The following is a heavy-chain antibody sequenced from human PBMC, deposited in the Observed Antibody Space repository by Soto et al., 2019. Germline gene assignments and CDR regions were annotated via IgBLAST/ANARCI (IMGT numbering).Heavy chain of an antibody. CDR3: ARDAGVSGELYY. V-gene: IGHV1-18*01. D-gene: IGHD3-16*01. J-gene: IGHJ4*02. Sequence: QVQLVQSGAEVKKPGASVKVSCKASGYTFTSYGISWVRQAPGQGLEWMGWISVYNGNTNYAQKLQGRVTMTTDTSTSPGYMELRSLRSDDTAVYYCARDAGVSGELYYWGQGPLVTVSS. CDR1: GYTFTSYG. CDR2: ISVYNGNT.